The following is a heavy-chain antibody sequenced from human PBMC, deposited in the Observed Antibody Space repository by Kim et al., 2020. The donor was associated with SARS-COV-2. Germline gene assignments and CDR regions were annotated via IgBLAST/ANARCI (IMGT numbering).Heavy chain of an antibody. D-gene: IGHD2-15*01. CDR3: ARNGVVAASDWYFDL. J-gene: IGHJ2*01. V-gene: IGHV1-18*01. Sequence: QKLQGRVTMTTDTSTSTAYMELRSLRSDDTAVYYCARNGVVAASDWYFDLWGRGTLVTVSS.